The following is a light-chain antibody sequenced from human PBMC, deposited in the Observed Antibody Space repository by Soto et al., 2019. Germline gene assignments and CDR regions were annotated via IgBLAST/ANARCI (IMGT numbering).Light chain of an antibody. V-gene: IGLV2-14*01. CDR3: FSHRSGNSHV. J-gene: IGLJ1*01. CDR1: SSDIGSYNF. Sequence: QSALTQPASVSGSPGQSITISCTGTSSDIGSYNFVSWYQQYPGKAPKLMIYGVTNRPSGVSDRFSGSKTDNTASLTISGLQAEDEAAYYCFSHRSGNSHVFGTGPQLTVL. CDR2: GVT.